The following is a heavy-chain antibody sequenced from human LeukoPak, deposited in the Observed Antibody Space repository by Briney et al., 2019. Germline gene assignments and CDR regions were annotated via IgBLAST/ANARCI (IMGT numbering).Heavy chain of an antibody. CDR2: INHTGST. J-gene: IGHJ4*02. Sequence: SETLSLTCAVYGASFSGYYWSWIRQPPGKGLEWIGEINHTGSTNYNPSLKSRVTISVDTSKNQFSLKLRSVTAADTAVYYCARGLIKGIAVAGTGWGQGTLVTVSS. CDR1: GASFSGYY. CDR3: ARGLIKGIAVAGTG. D-gene: IGHD6-19*01. V-gene: IGHV4-34*01.